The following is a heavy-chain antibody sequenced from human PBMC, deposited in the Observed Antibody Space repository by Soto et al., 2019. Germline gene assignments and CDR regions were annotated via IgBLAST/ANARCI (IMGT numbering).Heavy chain of an antibody. V-gene: IGHV1-69*13. Sequence: SVKVSCKASGGTFSSYAISWVRQAPGQGLEWMGGIIPIFGTANYAQKFQGRVTVTADESTSTAYMELSSLRSEDTAVYYCARGATIFGVVITYGYFDYWGQGTLVTVSS. D-gene: IGHD3-3*01. CDR1: GGTFSSYA. CDR2: IIPIFGTA. J-gene: IGHJ4*02. CDR3: ARGATIFGVVITYGYFDY.